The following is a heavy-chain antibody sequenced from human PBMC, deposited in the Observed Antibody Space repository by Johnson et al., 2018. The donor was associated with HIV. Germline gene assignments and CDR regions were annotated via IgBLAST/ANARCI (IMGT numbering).Heavy chain of an antibody. Sequence: QVQLVESGGGLVQPGGSLRLSCAASGFTFTDYYMNWMRQAPGKGLEWVSHISSSGSTIYYADSVKGRFTISRDNAKKSLYLQMNSLRAQDTAVYYCARDHMGQGHIISAFHMWGQGTMVTVSS. V-gene: IGHV3-11*04. CDR3: ARDHMGQGHIISAFHM. J-gene: IGHJ3*02. CDR2: ISSSGSTI. D-gene: IGHD3-10*01. CDR1: GFTFTDYY.